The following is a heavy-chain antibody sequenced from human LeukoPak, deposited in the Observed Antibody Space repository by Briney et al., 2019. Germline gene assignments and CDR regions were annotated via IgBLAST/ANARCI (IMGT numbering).Heavy chain of an antibody. CDR1: GFTFSSHA. CDR2: INNSGRSA. J-gene: IGHJ6*03. V-gene: IGHV3-23*01. D-gene: IGHD3-3*01. Sequence: AGSLSLSCVASGFTFSSHARGWVRQAPGKGLEWVSTINNSGRSAYYAMKGRFTIARDNSKNTVYLQMNSLSAEDTAVYYCAKWARISIFGVVTDYYYHYMDVWGKGTTVTVSS. CDR3: AKWARISIFGVVTDYYYHYMDV.